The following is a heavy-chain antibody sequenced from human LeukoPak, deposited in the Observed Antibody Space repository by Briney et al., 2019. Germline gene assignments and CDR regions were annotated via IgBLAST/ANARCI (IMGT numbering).Heavy chain of an antibody. Sequence: GGSLRLSCAASGFTFSSYAMSWVRQATGKGLEWVSGISGSGGSTYYADSVKGRFTISRDNSKNTLYLQMNSLRAEDTAVYYCAKALVADFLDYWGQGTLVTVSS. CDR3: AKALVADFLDY. J-gene: IGHJ4*02. D-gene: IGHD5-12*01. CDR2: ISGSGGST. CDR1: GFTFSSYA. V-gene: IGHV3-23*01.